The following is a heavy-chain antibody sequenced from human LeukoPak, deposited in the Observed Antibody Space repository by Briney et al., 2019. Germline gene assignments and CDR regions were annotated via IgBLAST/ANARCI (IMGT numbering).Heavy chain of an antibody. CDR3: ARDLIR. D-gene: IGHD2-8*01. J-gene: IGHJ4*02. Sequence: GGSLRLSCAASGFTFSSYWMHWVRQAPGKGPVWVSRISTDGRTTNYADSVKGRFTISRDNAKNTLYLQMNSLRAEDTAAYYCARDLIRRGQGTLVTVSS. V-gene: IGHV3-74*01. CDR1: GFTFSSYW. CDR2: ISTDGRTT.